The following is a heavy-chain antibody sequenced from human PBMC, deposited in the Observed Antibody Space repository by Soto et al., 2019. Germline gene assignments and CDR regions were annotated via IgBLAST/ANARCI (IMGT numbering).Heavy chain of an antibody. V-gene: IGHV4-34*01. J-gene: IGHJ4*02. D-gene: IGHD2-15*01. Sequence: SETMSLTCSVSGGSFRGFYWTWIRQSPGKGLEWLGDINYVGITNYNPSLNSRVSIPVDTSKSQFSLKLSSVTAAETAVDYCARAHDVWGGRQQFFDSLEQLTLVTV. CDR1: GGSFRGFY. CDR3: ARAHDVWGGRQQFFDS. CDR2: INYVGIT.